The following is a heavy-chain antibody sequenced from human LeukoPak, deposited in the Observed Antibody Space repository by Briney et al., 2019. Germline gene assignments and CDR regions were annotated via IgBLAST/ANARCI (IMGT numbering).Heavy chain of an antibody. D-gene: IGHD3-22*01. Sequence: GGSLRLSCAASGFTFSSYAMHWVRQAPGKGLEWVAVISYDGSNKYYADSVKGRFTISRDNSKNTLYLQMNSLRAEDTAVYYCARDSSYDSSGYYYFKIYYYYGMDVWGQGTTVTVSS. J-gene: IGHJ6*02. CDR2: ISYDGSNK. V-gene: IGHV3-30-3*01. CDR1: GFTFSSYA. CDR3: ARDSSYDSSGYYYFKIYYYYGMDV.